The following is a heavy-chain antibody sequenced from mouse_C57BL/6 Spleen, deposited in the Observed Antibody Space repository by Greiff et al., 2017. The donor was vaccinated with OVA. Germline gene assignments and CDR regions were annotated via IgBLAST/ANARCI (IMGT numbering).Heavy chain of an antibody. Sequence: QVQLQQPGAELVRPGSSVKLSCKASGYTFTSYWMHWVKQRPGQGLEWIGNIYPSDSETHYNQKFKDKATLTVDKSSSTAYMQLSSLTSEDSAVSYCARYGLFDYWGQGTTLTVSS. D-gene: IGHD2-10*02. V-gene: IGHV1-61*01. CDR3: ARYGLFDY. J-gene: IGHJ2*01. CDR2: IYPSDSET. CDR1: GYTFTSYW.